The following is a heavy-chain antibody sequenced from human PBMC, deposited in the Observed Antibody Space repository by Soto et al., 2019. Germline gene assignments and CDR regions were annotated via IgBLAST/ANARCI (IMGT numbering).Heavy chain of an antibody. CDR1: GFTFSGSA. V-gene: IGHV3-73*01. D-gene: IGHD3-9*01. CDR3: TRPRHDILTGYYMPGPDVDYYGMDV. Sequence: HPGGSLRLSCAASGFTFSGSAMHWVRQASGKGLEWVGRIRSKANSYATAYAASVKGRFTISRDDSKNTAYLQMNSLKTEDTAVYYCTRPRHDILTGYYMPGPDVDYYGMDVWGQGTTVTVSS. CDR2: IRSKANSYAT. J-gene: IGHJ6*02.